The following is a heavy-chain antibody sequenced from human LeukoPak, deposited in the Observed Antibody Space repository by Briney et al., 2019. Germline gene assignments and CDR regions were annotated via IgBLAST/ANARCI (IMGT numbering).Heavy chain of an antibody. CDR3: ASAYYYGSGSYYQGRAFDI. V-gene: IGHV3-48*04. J-gene: IGHJ3*02. CDR2: ISSSGSTI. CDR1: GFTFSSYS. Sequence: GGSLRLSCAASGFTFSSYSMNWVRQAPGKGLEWGSYISSSGSTIYYADSVKGRFTISRDNAKNSLSLQMNSLRAEDTAVYYCASAYYYGSGSYYQGRAFDIWGQGTMVTVSS. D-gene: IGHD3-10*01.